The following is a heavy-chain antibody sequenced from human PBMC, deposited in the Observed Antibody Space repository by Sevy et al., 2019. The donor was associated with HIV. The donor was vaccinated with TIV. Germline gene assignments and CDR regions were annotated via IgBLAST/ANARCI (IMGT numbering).Heavy chain of an antibody. CDR3: ALERLSSNVAEYFQN. CDR2: ISYDATNK. J-gene: IGHJ1*01. V-gene: IGHV3-30-3*01. CDR1: GFTFTSYS. Sequence: GGSLRLSCAASGFTFTSYSMHWVRQAPGKGLEWVGTISYDATNKHYADTVKGRFTISRDNSRNSLFLQMNSLRSEDTAVYYCALERLSSNVAEYFQNWGQGTLVTVSS. D-gene: IGHD1-1*01.